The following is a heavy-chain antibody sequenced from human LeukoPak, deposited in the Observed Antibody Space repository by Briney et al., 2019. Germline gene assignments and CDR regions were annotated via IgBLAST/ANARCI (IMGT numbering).Heavy chain of an antibody. Sequence: PGGSLRLSCAASGFTLSTYWMHWVRQGPGKGLVWVSRINTDGSSTSYADSVKGRFTISRDNAENTLYLQMNSLRAEDTAVYYCARAASGYFDYWGQGTLVTVSS. CDR2: INTDGSST. V-gene: IGHV3-74*01. D-gene: IGHD1-26*01. J-gene: IGHJ4*02. CDR1: GFTLSTYW. CDR3: ARAASGYFDY.